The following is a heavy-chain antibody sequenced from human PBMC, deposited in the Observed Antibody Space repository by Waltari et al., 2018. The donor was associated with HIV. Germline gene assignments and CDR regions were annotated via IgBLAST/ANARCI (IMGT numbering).Heavy chain of an antibody. Sequence: QLQLQESGPGVVKPSETVSLTCPVSGDSVSSHSYSRGWIRQPPGKGLEWIARDYHSGPAYYNPSLRSRVTISVDTSKNQFSLKLSSVTAADTALYYCARQYGSGRWGFGPWGQGIMVTVSS. J-gene: IGHJ5*02. CDR3: ARQYGSGRWGFGP. V-gene: IGHV4-39*01. CDR2: DYHSGPA. D-gene: IGHD3-10*01. CDR1: GDSVSSHSYS.